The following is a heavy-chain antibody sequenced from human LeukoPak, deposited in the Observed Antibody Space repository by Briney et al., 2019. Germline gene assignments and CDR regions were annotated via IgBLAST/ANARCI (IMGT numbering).Heavy chain of an antibody. CDR3: ARAVKYCSGGSCYFYFDY. D-gene: IGHD2-15*01. Sequence: ASVKVSCKASGYTFTSYDINWVRQATGQGLEWMGWMNPNSGNTGYAQKFQGRVTMTRNTSISTAYMELSSLRSEDTAVYYCARAVKYCSGGSCYFYFDYWGQGTLVTVSS. J-gene: IGHJ4*02. CDR1: GYTFTSYD. CDR2: MNPNSGNT. V-gene: IGHV1-8*01.